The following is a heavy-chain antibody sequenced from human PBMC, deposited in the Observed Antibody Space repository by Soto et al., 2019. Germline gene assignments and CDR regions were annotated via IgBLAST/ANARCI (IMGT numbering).Heavy chain of an antibody. J-gene: IGHJ4*02. CDR3: ATVDYDILTRPPRFDY. Sequence: VRVSRINSDGSTTSHADSVKARFPISRDNAKHTMYLQMNSLRAEDTAVYSCATVDYDILTRPPRFDYWGQGTLVTVSS. V-gene: IGHV3-74*01. CDR2: INSDGSTT. D-gene: IGHD3-9*01.